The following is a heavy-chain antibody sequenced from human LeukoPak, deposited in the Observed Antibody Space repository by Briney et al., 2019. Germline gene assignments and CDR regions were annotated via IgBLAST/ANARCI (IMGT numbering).Heavy chain of an antibody. CDR1: GGSISSYY. J-gene: IGHJ6*03. CDR3: ASTSLAAAGYYYMDV. D-gene: IGHD6-13*01. CDR2: TYTSGST. Sequence: SETLSLTCTVSGGSISSYYWSWIRQPPGKGLEWIGYTYTSGSTNYNPSLKSRVTISVDTSKNQFSLKLSSVTAADTAVYYCASTSLAAAGYYYMDVWGKGTTVTVSS. V-gene: IGHV4-4*09.